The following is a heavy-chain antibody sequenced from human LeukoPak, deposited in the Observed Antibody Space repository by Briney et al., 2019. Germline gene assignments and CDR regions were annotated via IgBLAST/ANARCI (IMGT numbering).Heavy chain of an antibody. CDR1: GFTFSSYS. CDR2: ISSSSSTI. CDR3: ARGVNVDTAMALGFDY. V-gene: IGHV3-48*01. Sequence: GGSLRLSCAASGFTFSSYSMNWVRQAPGKGLEWVSYISSSSSTIYYADSVKGRFTISRDNAKNSLYLQMNSLRAEDTAVYYCARGVNVDTAMALGFDYWGQGTLVTVSS. D-gene: IGHD5-18*01. J-gene: IGHJ4*02.